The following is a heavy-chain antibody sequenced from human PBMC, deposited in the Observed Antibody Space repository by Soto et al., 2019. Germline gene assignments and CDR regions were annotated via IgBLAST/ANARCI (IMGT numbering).Heavy chain of an antibody. D-gene: IGHD6-19*01. J-gene: IGHJ3*02. CDR2: INADNGNT. V-gene: IGHV1-3*01. CDR3: ASWSGGIAVAGTDAFDI. CDR1: GYTFTSYA. Sequence: GASVKVSCKASGYTFTSYAMHWVRQAPGQMLEWMGWINADNGNTKYAQKIQGRVTMTTDTSTSTAYMELRSLRSDDTAVYYCASWSGGIAVAGTDAFDIWGQGTMVTVSS.